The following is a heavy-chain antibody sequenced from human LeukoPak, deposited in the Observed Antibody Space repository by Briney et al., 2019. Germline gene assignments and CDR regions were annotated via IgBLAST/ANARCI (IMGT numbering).Heavy chain of an antibody. D-gene: IGHD6-13*01. CDR3: ARGSSSSTWYFDY. Sequence: SPTLSLTCAISGDTVSSNRGTLTWIRQSPSIGLEWLGRTYYRSTWYNDYAVSVKSRITINPATSTNQFPPQLKSVIPDDTAVYYCARGSSSSTWYFDYWGQGTLVTVSS. CDR2: TYYRSTWYN. V-gene: IGHV6-1*01. J-gene: IGHJ4*02. CDR1: GDTVSSNRGT.